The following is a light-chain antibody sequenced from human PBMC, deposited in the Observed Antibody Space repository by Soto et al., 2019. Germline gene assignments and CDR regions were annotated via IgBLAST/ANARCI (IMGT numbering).Light chain of an antibody. J-gene: IGKJ1*01. CDR1: QSVSSN. CDR3: QQYNNWPPLT. V-gene: IGKV3D-15*01. CDR2: GAS. Sequence: EIVMTQSPATLSVSPGERVTLSCRASQSVSSNLGWYQQKPGQALRLLIYGASTRATGIPARFSGSGSGTEFTLTISSLQSEDFAVYYCQQYNNWPPLTFGQGTKVEIK.